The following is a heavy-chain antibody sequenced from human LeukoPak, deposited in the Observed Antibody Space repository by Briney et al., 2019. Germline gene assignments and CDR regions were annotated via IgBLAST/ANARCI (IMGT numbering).Heavy chain of an antibody. CDR3: ARGGGYDSSGYYNRFDY. CDR1: GYTFTSYY. J-gene: IGHJ4*02. CDR2: INPSGGST. V-gene: IGHV1-46*01. Sequence: ASVKVSCKGSGYTFTSYYMHWVRQAPGQGLEWMGIINPSGGSTSYAQKFQGRVTMTRDTSTSTVYMELSSLRSEDTAVYYYARGGGYDSSGYYNRFDYWGQGTLVTVSS. D-gene: IGHD3-22*01.